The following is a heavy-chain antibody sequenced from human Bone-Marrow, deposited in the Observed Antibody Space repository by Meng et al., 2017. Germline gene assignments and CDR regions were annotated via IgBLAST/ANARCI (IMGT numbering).Heavy chain of an antibody. D-gene: IGHD1-26*01. CDR2: ISYDGSNK. CDR3: ARVVWGY. J-gene: IGHJ4*02. Sequence: VRWVGVWRGLVQPGGSMRLSCDACGLICSPNYMSWVRQAPGKGLGWVSVISYDGSNKYYADSVKGRFTISRDNSKNTLYLQMNSLRAEDTAVYYCARVVWGYWGQGTLVTVSS. CDR1: GLICSPNY. V-gene: IGHV3-30*01.